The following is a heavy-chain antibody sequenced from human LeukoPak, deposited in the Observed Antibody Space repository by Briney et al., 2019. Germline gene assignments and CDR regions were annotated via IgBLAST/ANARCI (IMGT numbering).Heavy chain of an antibody. CDR1: GYTLTELS. D-gene: IGHD3-10*01. J-gene: IGHJ4*02. Sequence: ASVTVSCKVSGYTLTELSMHWVRQAPGKGLEWMGGFDPEDGETIYAQKFQGRVTMTEDTSTDTAYMELSSLRSEDTAVYYCATGPITMVRGVITLSFDYWGQGTLVTVSS. CDR2: FDPEDGET. V-gene: IGHV1-24*01. CDR3: ATGPITMVRGVITLSFDY.